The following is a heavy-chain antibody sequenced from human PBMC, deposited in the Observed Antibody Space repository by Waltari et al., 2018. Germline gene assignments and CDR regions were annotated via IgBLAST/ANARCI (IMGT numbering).Heavy chain of an antibody. D-gene: IGHD3-22*01. CDR2: IIPIFGTA. CDR1: GGTFSSYA. CDR3: ARDTYDSSGYSPHYFDY. J-gene: IGHJ4*02. Sequence: QVQLVQSGAEVKKPGSSVKVSCKASGGTFSSYAISWVCQAPGQGLEWMGGIIPIFGTANYAQKFQGRVTITADESTSTAYMELSSLRSEDTAVYYCARDTYDSSGYSPHYFDYWGQGTLVTVSS. V-gene: IGHV1-69*01.